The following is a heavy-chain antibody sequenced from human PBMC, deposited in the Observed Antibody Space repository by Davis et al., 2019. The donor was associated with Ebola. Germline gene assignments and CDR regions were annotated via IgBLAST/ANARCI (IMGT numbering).Heavy chain of an antibody. CDR1: GGSISSGGYY. CDR3: ARVGYDFWSGYYNWFDP. D-gene: IGHD3-3*01. V-gene: IGHV4-31*03. CDR2: IYYSGST. Sequence: SETLSLTCTVSGGSISSGGYYWSWIRQHPGKGLEWIGYIYYSGSTYYNPSLKSRVTISVDTSKNQFSLKLSSVTAADTAVYYCARVGYDFWSGYYNWFDPWGQGTLVTVSS. J-gene: IGHJ5*02.